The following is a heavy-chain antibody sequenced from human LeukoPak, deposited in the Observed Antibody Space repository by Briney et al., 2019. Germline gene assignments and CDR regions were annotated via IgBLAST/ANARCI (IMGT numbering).Heavy chain of an antibody. J-gene: IGHJ6*03. CDR2: INPNSGGT. CDR3: ARAKGYCSSTSCYNSPQNYYYYYMDV. Sequence: ASVKVSCKASGYTFTGYYMHWVRQAPGQELEWMGWINPNSGGTNYAQKFQGRVTMTRDTSISTAYMELSRLRSDDTAVYYCARAKGYCSSTSCYNSPQNYYYYYMDVWGKGTTVTVSS. V-gene: IGHV1-2*02. CDR1: GYTFTGYY. D-gene: IGHD2-2*02.